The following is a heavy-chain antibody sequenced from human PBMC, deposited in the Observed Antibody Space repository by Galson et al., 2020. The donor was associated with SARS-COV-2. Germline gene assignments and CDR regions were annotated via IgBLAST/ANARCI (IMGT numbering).Heavy chain of an antibody. Sequence: ASVKVSCKVSGYTLTELSMHWVRQAPGKGLEWMGGFDPEDGETIYAQKFQGRVTMTEDTSTDTAYMELSSLRSEDTAVYYCATAGLSGSYVANWFDPWGQGTLVTVSS. V-gene: IGHV1-24*01. CDR1: GYTLTELS. CDR2: FDPEDGET. D-gene: IGHD1-26*01. J-gene: IGHJ5*02. CDR3: ATAGLSGSYVANWFDP.